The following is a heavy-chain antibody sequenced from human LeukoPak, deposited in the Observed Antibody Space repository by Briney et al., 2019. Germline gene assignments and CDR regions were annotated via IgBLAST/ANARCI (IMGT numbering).Heavy chain of an antibody. CDR3: ASFSERYAVDY. CDR1: GFTFSTYA. J-gene: IGHJ4*02. V-gene: IGHV3-23*01. Sequence: GGSLRLSCAASGFTFSTYAMSWVRQAPGKGLEWVSTVSTSGRSTNYADSVKGRFTISRDNARNSLYLQMNSLRAEDTAVYYCASFSERYAVDYWGQGTLVTVSS. D-gene: IGHD1-26*01. CDR2: VSTSGRST.